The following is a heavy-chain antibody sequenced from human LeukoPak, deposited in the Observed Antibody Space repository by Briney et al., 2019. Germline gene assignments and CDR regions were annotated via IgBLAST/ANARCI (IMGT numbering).Heavy chain of an antibody. J-gene: IGHJ3*02. Sequence: SETLSLTCTVSGGSISSYYWSWIRQPPGKGLEWIGYIYYSGSTNYNPSLKSRVTISVDTSKNQFSLKLSSVTAADTAVYYCARLPYCGGDCYYGAFDIWGQGTMVTVSS. D-gene: IGHD2-21*02. CDR2: IYYSGST. V-gene: IGHV4-59*08. CDR1: GGSISSYY. CDR3: ARLPYCGGDCYYGAFDI.